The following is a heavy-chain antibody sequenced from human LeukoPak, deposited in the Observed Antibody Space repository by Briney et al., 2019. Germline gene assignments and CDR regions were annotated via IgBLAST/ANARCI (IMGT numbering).Heavy chain of an antibody. CDR2: IYYSGST. D-gene: IGHD3-22*01. CDR1: GGSISSSSYY. V-gene: IGHV4-39*01. Sequence: PSETLSLTCTVSGGSISSSSYYWGWIRQPPGKGLEWIGSIYYSGSTYYNPSLKSRVTIAVDTSKNQFSLKLSSVTAVDTAVYYCARQYYYESSGFHDAFDIWGQGTMVTVSS. J-gene: IGHJ3*02. CDR3: ARQYYYESSGFHDAFDI.